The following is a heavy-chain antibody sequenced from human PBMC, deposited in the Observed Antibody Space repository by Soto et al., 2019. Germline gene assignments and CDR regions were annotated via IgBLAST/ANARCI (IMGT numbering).Heavy chain of an antibody. J-gene: IGHJ6*02. CDR3: ARGEVSSSWYGPYYYGMDV. D-gene: IGHD6-13*01. CDR2: ISAYNGNT. Sequence: VKVSCKASGYTFTSYGISWVRQAPGQGLEWMGWISAYNGNTNYAQKLQGRVTMTTDTSTSTAYMELRSLRSDDTAVYYCARGEVSSSWYGPYYYGMDVWGQGTTVTVSS. V-gene: IGHV1-18*04. CDR1: GYTFTSYG.